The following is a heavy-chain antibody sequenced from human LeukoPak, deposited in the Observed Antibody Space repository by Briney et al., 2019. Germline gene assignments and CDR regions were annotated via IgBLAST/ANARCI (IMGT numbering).Heavy chain of an antibody. CDR1: GFTFSDHY. CDR2: ISGSGTTI. Sequence: GGSLRLSCAASGFTFSDHYMSWIRQAPGKGLEWVSYISGSGTTIYYADSVRGQFTISRDAASKSLYLQMKSLRAEDSAVYFCTRDQDAGYALGYWGQGTLVIVSS. D-gene: IGHD3-22*01. J-gene: IGHJ4*02. V-gene: IGHV3-11*01. CDR3: TRDQDAGYALGY.